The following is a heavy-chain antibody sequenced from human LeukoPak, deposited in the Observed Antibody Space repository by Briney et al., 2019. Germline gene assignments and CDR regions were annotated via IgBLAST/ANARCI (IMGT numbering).Heavy chain of an antibody. CDR3: ARDVPLYCSGGSCYSYYFDY. Sequence: SQTLSLTCAVSGGSISSGGYSWSWIRQPPGKGLEWIGYIYHSGSTYYNPSLKSRVTISVDRSKNQFSLKLSSVTAADTAVYYCARDVPLYCSGGSCYSYYFDYWGQGTLVTVSS. D-gene: IGHD2-15*01. J-gene: IGHJ4*02. CDR2: IYHSGST. CDR1: GGSISSGGYS. V-gene: IGHV4-30-2*01.